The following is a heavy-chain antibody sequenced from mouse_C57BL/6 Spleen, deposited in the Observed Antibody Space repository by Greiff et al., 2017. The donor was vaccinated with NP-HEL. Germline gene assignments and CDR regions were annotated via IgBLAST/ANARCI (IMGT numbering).Heavy chain of an antibody. CDR3: ARGPIYYDYDRGYYYAMDY. CDR1: GYTFTDYY. J-gene: IGHJ4*01. D-gene: IGHD2-4*01. V-gene: IGHV1-26*01. CDR2: INPNNGGT. Sequence: VQLQQSGPELVKPGASVKISCKASGYTFTDYYMNWVKQSHGKSLEWIGDINPNNGGTSYNQKFKGKATLTVDKSSSTAYMELRSLTSEDSAVYYCARGPIYYDYDRGYYYAMDYWGQGTSVTVSS.